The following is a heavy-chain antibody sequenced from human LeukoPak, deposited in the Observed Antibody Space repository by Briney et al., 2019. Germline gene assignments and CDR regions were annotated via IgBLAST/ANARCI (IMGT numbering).Heavy chain of an antibody. Sequence: GGSLRLSCEGSAFIFSGHWMNWVRQAPGKGLEWVSYISSSSSTIYYADSVKGRFTISRDNAKNSLYLQMNSLRAEDTAVYYCARWQQLAAWGQGTLVTVSS. CDR3: ARWQQLAA. V-gene: IGHV3-48*01. D-gene: IGHD6-13*01. CDR1: AFIFSGHW. J-gene: IGHJ4*02. CDR2: ISSSSSTI.